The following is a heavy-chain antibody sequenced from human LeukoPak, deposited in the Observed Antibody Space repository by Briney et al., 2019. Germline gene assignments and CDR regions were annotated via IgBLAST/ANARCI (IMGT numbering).Heavy chain of an antibody. D-gene: IGHD1-26*01. Sequence: GGSLRLSCAASGFTFSSYAMHWVRQAPGKGLEWVAFISYDGSNKNYADSVKGRFTISRDDSKDTLYLQMNSLRVEDTAVYYCARGYRDAFDIWGQGTMVTVSS. CDR3: ARGYRDAFDI. J-gene: IGHJ3*02. V-gene: IGHV3-30*04. CDR2: ISYDGSNK. CDR1: GFTFSSYA.